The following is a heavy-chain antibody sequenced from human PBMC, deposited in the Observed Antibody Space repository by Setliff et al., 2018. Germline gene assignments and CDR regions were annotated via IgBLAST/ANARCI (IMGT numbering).Heavy chain of an antibody. CDR3: AASRAYTGAVEEWFLPKTFDF. V-gene: IGHV4-4*07. CDR1: GDSISNYY. Sequence: PSETLSLTCTVSGDSISNYYWNWIRQPAGKGLEWIGRIYVTESTKYNPSPKSRVTLSIDTSKNQFSLKLSSVTAADAALYYCAASRAYTGAVEEWFLPKTFDFWGQGSPVTSPQ. J-gene: IGHJ4*02. D-gene: IGHD3-10*01. CDR2: IYVTEST.